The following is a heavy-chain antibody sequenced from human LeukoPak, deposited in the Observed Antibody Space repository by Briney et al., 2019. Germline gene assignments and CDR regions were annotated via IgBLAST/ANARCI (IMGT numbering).Heavy chain of an antibody. CDR1: GFTASSNY. CDR3: AKSPKTGFLFDY. CDR2: IYGGVNT. J-gene: IGHJ4*02. Sequence: GGSLRLSCAASGFTASSNYMSSVRQAPGKGLEWVSVIYGGVNTVYADSVQGRFTISRDNSKNTLYLQMSSLRAEDTAVYYCAKSPKTGFLFDYWGKGTLVTVSS. D-gene: IGHD1-1*01. V-gene: IGHV3-66*01.